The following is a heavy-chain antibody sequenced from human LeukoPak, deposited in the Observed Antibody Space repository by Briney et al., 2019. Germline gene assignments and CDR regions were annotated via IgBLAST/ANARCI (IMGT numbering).Heavy chain of an antibody. J-gene: IGHJ4*02. CDR3: AREIDELFDY. Sequence: SETLSLTCTVSGGSISSYYWSWIRQPPGKGLEWIGYIYYSGSINYNPSLKSRVTISVDTSKNQFSLKLSSVTAADTAVYYCAREIDELFDYWGQGTLVTVSS. CDR1: GGSISSYY. V-gene: IGHV4-59*01. D-gene: IGHD1-7*01. CDR2: IYYSGSI.